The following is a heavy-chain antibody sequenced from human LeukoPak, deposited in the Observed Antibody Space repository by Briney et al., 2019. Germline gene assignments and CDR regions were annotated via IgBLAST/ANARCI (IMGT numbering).Heavy chain of an antibody. D-gene: IGHD2-2*01. CDR3: AKDLHLSSTFPGSD. J-gene: IGHJ4*02. CDR2: ILYDGSSK. CDR1: GFTFNNYG. Sequence: PGGFLRLSCAASGFTFNNYGMYWVRQDPRKGLEWMVFILYDGSSKNYADSVKGRFTISRDNPKNTLYLQMDSMRDEDTAVAYCAKDLHLSSTFPGSDWGQGTLVTVSS. V-gene: IGHV3-30*02.